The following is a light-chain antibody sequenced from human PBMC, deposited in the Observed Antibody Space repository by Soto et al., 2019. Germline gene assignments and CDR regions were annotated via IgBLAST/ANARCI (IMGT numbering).Light chain of an antibody. CDR1: SSNIGGNY. Sequence: QSVLTQPPSASGTPGQRVTISCSGSSSNIGGNYVYWYQQLPGTAPKLLIYRNNQRPSGVPDRLSGSKSGTSASLAISGLRSEDEADYYCAAWDDSLSGLYVFGTGTKLTVL. CDR3: AAWDDSLSGLYV. J-gene: IGLJ1*01. V-gene: IGLV1-47*01. CDR2: RNN.